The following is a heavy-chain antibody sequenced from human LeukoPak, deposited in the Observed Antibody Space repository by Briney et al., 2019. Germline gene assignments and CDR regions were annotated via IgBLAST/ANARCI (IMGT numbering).Heavy chain of an antibody. Sequence: SGGSLRLSCTASGFTFGDYAMSWVRQAPGKGLEWVGFIRSKAYGGTTEYAASVKGRFTISRDDSKSIAYLQMNSLKTEDTAVYYCTRSSDGAYCGGDCYTHFDYWGQGTLVTVSS. V-gene: IGHV3-49*04. CDR1: GFTFGDYA. CDR3: TRSSDGAYCGGDCYTHFDY. CDR2: IRSKAYGGTT. D-gene: IGHD2-21*01. J-gene: IGHJ4*02.